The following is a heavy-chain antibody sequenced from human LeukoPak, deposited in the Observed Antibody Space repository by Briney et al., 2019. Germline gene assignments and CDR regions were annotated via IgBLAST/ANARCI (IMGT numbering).Heavy chain of an antibody. D-gene: IGHD5-24*01. Sequence: GASMKVSCKASGGTFSSYAISWVRQAPGQGLEWMGGIIPIFGTANYAQKFQGRVTVTADESTSTAYMELSSLRSEDTAMYYCARGEMATTFDYWGQGTLVTVSS. CDR1: GGTFSSYA. J-gene: IGHJ4*02. CDR2: IIPIFGTA. CDR3: ARGEMATTFDY. V-gene: IGHV1-69*13.